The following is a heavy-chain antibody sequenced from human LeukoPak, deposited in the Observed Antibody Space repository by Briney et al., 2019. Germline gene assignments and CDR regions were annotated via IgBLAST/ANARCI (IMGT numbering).Heavy chain of an antibody. CDR3: AREGHDYVWGSYRYTGLFDY. J-gene: IGHJ4*02. CDR2: IYYSGST. Sequence: SETLSLTCTVSGGSISSGGYYWSWIRQHPGTGLEWIGYIYYSGSTYYNPSLKSRVTISVYTSKNQFSLKLSSVTAADTAVYYCAREGHDYVWGSYRYTGLFDYWGQGTLVTVSS. CDR1: GGSISSGGYY. D-gene: IGHD3-16*02. V-gene: IGHV4-31*03.